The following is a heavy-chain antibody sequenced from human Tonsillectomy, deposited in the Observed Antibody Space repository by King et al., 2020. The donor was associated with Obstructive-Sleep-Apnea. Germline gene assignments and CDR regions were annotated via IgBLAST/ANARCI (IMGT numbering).Heavy chain of an antibody. D-gene: IGHD1-1*01. Sequence: VQLVESGGGVVQPGRSLRLSCAASGFRFSGFAMHWVRQAPGKGLQWVAVISYDGSNKYFEDSVKGRFTVSRDNSNNTLYLQMNSLRDEDTAVYYCTRGHGLDARDAMDVWGHG. J-gene: IGHJ6*02. V-gene: IGHV3-30*04. CDR1: GFRFSGFA. CDR3: TRGHGLDARDAMDV. CDR2: ISYDGSNK.